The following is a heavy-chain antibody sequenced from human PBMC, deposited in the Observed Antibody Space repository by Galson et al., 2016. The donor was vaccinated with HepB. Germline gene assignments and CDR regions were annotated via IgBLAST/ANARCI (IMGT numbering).Heavy chain of an antibody. CDR2: VSASGSYT. J-gene: IGHJ4*02. V-gene: IGHV3-23*01. CDR1: GFTFNNNA. Sequence: SLRLSCAASGFTFNNNAMSWVRQAPGKGLEWVSSVSASGSYTYYADSVKGRFTISRDNSKNTLYLQMNSLRAEDTAVYYCAKIKGRWVADYWGQGTLVTVSS. D-gene: IGHD2-15*01. CDR3: AKIKGRWVADY.